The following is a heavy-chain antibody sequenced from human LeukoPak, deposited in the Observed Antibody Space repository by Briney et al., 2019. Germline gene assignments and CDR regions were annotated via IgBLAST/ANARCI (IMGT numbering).Heavy chain of an antibody. D-gene: IGHD2-2*01. CDR3: ARDDIVVVPAAILYNWFDP. Sequence: SETLSLTCTVSGYSISSGYYWGWIRQPPGKGLEWIGSIYHSGSTYYNPSLKSRVTISVDTSKNQFSLKLSSVIAADTAVYYCARDDIVVVPAAILYNWFDPWGQGTLVTVSS. J-gene: IGHJ5*02. CDR2: IYHSGST. V-gene: IGHV4-38-2*02. CDR1: GYSISSGYY.